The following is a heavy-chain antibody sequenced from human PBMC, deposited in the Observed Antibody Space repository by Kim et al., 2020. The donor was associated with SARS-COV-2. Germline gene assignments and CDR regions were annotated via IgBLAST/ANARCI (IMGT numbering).Heavy chain of an antibody. J-gene: IGHJ4*02. V-gene: IGHV7-4-1*02. CDR1: GYTFTSYA. D-gene: IGHD6-6*01. Sequence: ASVKVSCKASGYTFTSYAMNWVRQAPGQGLEWMGWINTNTGNPTYAQGFTGRFVFSLDTSVSTAYLQISSLKAEDTAVYYCARDPPGRIAARRGGFDYWGQGTLVTVSS. CDR3: ARDPPGRIAARRGGFDY. CDR2: INTNTGNP.